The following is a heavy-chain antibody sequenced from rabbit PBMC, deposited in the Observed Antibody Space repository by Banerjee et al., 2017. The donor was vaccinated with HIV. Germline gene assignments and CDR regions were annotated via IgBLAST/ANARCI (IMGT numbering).Heavy chain of an antibody. V-gene: IGHV1S43*01. CDR1: GIDLSSSFW. Sequence: QEQLVESGGGLVTLGGSLKLTCKASGIDLSSSFWISWVRQTPGKGLEWIGCIYPTYGATDYASWVNGRFTISLDNAQNTVFLQMTSLTAADTATYFCARGYDDYDARLDLWGPGTLVTVS. J-gene: IGHJ3*01. CDR3: ARGYDDYDARLDL. D-gene: IGHD2-1*01. CDR2: IYPTYGAT.